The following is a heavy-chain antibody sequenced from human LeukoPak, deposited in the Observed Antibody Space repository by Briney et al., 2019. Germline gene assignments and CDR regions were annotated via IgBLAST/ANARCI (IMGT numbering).Heavy chain of an antibody. V-gene: IGHV1-2*02. D-gene: IGHD3-10*01. J-gene: IGHJ4*02. CDR1: GYTFTGYY. CDR2: INPESGGT. Sequence: ASVTLSCKASGYTFTGYYMHWVRQAPGQGLEWMGWINPESGGTIYAQNFQGRVTMTRDTSISTAYMELSSLRSDDTAVYYCARDLGDTYGSVGDFDYWGQGTLVTVSS. CDR3: ARDLGDTYGSVGDFDY.